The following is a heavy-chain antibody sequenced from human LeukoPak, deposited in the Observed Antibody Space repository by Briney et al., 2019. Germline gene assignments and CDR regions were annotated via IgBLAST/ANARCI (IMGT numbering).Heavy chain of an antibody. CDR1: GFTFSAYA. Sequence: GGSLRLSCTTSGFTFSAYAIHWVRQTPGKGLEWVAVISYDGSDQYYTDYVKGRFILSRDNSNHTVYLQMNSLRPEDTAVYYCARSQYGGYYDMFDYWGQGSLVTVSS. J-gene: IGHJ4*02. CDR3: ARSQYGGYYDMFDY. V-gene: IGHV3-30*04. CDR2: ISYDGSDQ. D-gene: IGHD4-17*01.